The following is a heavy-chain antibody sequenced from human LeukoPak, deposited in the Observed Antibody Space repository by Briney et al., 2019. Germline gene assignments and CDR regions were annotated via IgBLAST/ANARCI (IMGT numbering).Heavy chain of an antibody. D-gene: IGHD4-23*01. Sequence: EXIGPIYTSGSTNYNPSLKSRVTISVDTSKNQFSLKLSSVTAADTAVYYCARGPTTVVEYFDYWGQGTLVTVSS. J-gene: IGHJ4*02. V-gene: IGHV4-61*02. CDR3: ARGPTTVVEYFDY. CDR2: IYTSGST.